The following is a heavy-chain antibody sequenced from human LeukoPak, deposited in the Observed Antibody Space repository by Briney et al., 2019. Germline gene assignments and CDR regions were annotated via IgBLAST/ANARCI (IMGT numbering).Heavy chain of an antibody. Sequence: PGGSLRLSCAASGFTFSDYYMNWIRQTPGKGLEWVSYISNDGNSMYYADSVKGRFTISRDNARNSLYLQINSLRAEDTAVYYCARKQASVPGDYWGQGTLVTVSS. CDR1: GFTFSDYY. CDR3: ARKQASVPGDY. J-gene: IGHJ4*02. D-gene: IGHD2-21*01. V-gene: IGHV3-11*01. CDR2: ISNDGNSM.